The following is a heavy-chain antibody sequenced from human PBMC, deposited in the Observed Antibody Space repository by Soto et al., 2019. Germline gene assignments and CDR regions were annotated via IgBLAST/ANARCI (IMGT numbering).Heavy chain of an antibody. Sequence: SETLSLTCAVYGGSFSGYYWSWIRQPPGKGLEWIGEINHSGSTNYNPSLKSRVTISVDTSKNQFSLKLSSVTAADTAVYYCAKDFSRGYAAPCDYWGQGTLVTVSS. CDR2: INHSGST. D-gene: IGHD5-12*01. V-gene: IGHV4-34*01. J-gene: IGHJ4*02. CDR3: AKDFSRGYAAPCDY. CDR1: GGSFSGYY.